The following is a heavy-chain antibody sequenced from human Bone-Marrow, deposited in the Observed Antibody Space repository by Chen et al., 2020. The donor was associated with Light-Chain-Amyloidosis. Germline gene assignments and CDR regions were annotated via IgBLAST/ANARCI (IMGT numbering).Heavy chain of an antibody. CDR3: AQDGTSGSYFYYYYGMDV. CDR2: ISFDVSNI. D-gene: IGHD1-26*01. V-gene: IGHV3-30*18. Sequence: QVQLVESGGGVVQPGRSLRLSCAASGFTFSSYGMHWVRQAPGKGLGWVAVISFDVSNISYADSVTGRFTISRDNSKNTLYLQMNSLRAEDTAVYYCAQDGTSGSYFYYYYGMDVWGQGTTVTVSS. CDR1: GFTFSSYG. J-gene: IGHJ6*02.